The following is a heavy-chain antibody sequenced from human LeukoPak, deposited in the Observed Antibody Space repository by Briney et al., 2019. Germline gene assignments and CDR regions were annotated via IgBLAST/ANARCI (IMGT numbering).Heavy chain of an antibody. CDR2: IYTSGST. CDR3: ARDIYDGYSYGYRYYYYGMDV. V-gene: IGHV4-4*07. D-gene: IGHD5-18*01. CDR1: GGSISSYY. J-gene: IGHJ6*02. Sequence: SETLSLTCTVSGGSISSYYWSWIRQPAGKGLEWIGRIYTSGSTNYNPSLKSRVTMSVDTSKNQFSLKLSSVTAADTAVYYCARDIYDGYSYGYRYYYYGMDVWGQGTTVTVSS.